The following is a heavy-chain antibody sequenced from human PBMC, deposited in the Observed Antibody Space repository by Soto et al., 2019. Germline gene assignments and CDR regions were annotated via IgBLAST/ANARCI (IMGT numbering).Heavy chain of an antibody. V-gene: IGHV3-23*01. J-gene: IGHJ4*02. CDR3: AKPRPSCSSTICPMNYFDT. CDR1: VFTFLNYA. Sequence: EVQFLESGGDLVQPGGSLSLSCAASVFTFLNYAMSWVRQSPGKGLEWVSAITGSGRSTYYADSVRVRFTISRDNSKNILYLEMNNLRTEDTALYYCAKPRPSCSSTICPMNYFDTWGQGSPGSVSP. CDR2: ITGSGRST. D-gene: IGHD2-2*01.